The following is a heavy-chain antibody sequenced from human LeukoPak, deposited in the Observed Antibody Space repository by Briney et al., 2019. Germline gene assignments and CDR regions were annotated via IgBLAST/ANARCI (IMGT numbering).Heavy chain of an antibody. CDR3: ARGRGSGHKENWFDP. V-gene: IGHV1-8*01. D-gene: IGHD6-19*01. CDR1: GYAFTTYD. J-gene: IGHJ5*02. Sequence: ASVKVSCKASGYAFTTYDINRVRQATGQGPEWMGWMNPNSGNTGYTQNFQGRVTMTRNTSISTAYMELSSLKSEDTAVYYCARGRGSGHKENWFDPWGQGTLVTVSS. CDR2: MNPNSGNT.